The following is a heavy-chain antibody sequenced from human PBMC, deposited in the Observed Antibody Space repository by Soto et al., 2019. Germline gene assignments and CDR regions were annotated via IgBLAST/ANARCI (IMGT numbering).Heavy chain of an antibody. J-gene: IGHJ4*02. D-gene: IGHD3-9*01. CDR3: AREASLYYDILTGYPYFDY. V-gene: IGHV3-11*01. CDR2: ISSSGSTI. CDR1: GFTFSDYY. Sequence: QVQLVESGGGLVKPGGSLRLSCAASGFTFSDYYMSWIRQAPGKGLEWVSYISSSGSTIYYADSVKGRFTISRDNGKNSLYLQMNSLRAEDTAVYYCAREASLYYDILTGYPYFDYWGQGTLVTVSS.